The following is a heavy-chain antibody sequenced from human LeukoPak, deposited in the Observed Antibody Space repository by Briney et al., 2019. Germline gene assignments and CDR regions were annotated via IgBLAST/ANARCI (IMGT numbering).Heavy chain of an antibody. J-gene: IGHJ5*02. CDR3: AREELGSSLGFDP. D-gene: IGHD3-16*01. V-gene: IGHV1-69*13. CDR2: IIPIFGTA. Sequence: SVKVSCKASGGTFSSYAISWVRQAPGQGLEWMGGIIPIFGTANYAQKFQGRVTITADESTSTAYMELSSLRAEDTAVYYCAREELGSSLGFDPWGQGTLVTVSS. CDR1: GGTFSSYA.